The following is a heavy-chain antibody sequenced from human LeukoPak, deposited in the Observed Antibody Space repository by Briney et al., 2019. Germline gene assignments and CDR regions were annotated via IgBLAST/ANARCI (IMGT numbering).Heavy chain of an antibody. J-gene: IGHJ6*02. CDR3: AKDRDYYYYGMDV. V-gene: IGHV3-21*04. Sequence: GGSLRLSCAASGFTFSSYSMNWVRQAPGKGLEWVSSISSSSYIYYADSVKGRFTISRDNAKNSLYLQMNSLRAEDTALYYCAKDRDYYYYGMDVWGQGTTVTVS. CDR1: GFTFSSYS. CDR2: ISSSSYI.